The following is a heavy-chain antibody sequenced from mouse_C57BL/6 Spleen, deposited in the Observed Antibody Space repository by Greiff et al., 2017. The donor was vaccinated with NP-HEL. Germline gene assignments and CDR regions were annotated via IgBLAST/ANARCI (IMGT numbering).Heavy chain of an antibody. CDR1: GYAFSSYW. J-gene: IGHJ1*03. Sequence: VVESGAELVKPGASVKISCKASGYAFSSYWMNWVKQRPGKGLEWIGQIYPGDGDTNYNGKFKGKATLTADKSSSTAYMQLSSLTSEDSAVYFCAKYGSSYWYFDVWGTGTTVTVSS. CDR2: IYPGDGDT. V-gene: IGHV1-80*01. CDR3: AKYGSSYWYFDV. D-gene: IGHD2-10*02.